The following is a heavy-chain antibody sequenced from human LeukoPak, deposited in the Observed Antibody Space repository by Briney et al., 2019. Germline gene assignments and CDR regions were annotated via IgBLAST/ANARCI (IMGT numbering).Heavy chain of an antibody. D-gene: IGHD3-10*01. J-gene: IGHJ6*04. CDR1: GYSISSGYY. CDR3: ARRTGSYFGVMDV. CDR2: IYHSGST. V-gene: IGHV4-38-2*02. Sequence: SETLSLTCTVSGYSISSGYYWGWIRQPPGKGLEWIGSIYHSGSTYYNPSLKSRVTISVDTSKNQFSLKLSSVTAADTAVYYCARRTGSYFGVMDVWGKGTTVTISS.